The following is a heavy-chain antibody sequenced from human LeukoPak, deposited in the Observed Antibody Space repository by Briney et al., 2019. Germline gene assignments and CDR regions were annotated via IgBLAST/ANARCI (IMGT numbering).Heavy chain of an antibody. Sequence: SCKVSGYTLTELSMNWVRQAPGKGPEWVSSISSTSIYRYYGDSVKGRFTISRDNAKNSLYLQMNSLRAEDTALYYCARTSTKGAFDIWGQGTMVTVSS. D-gene: IGHD5/OR15-5a*01. CDR2: ISSTSIYR. J-gene: IGHJ3*02. CDR3: ARTSTKGAFDI. V-gene: IGHV3-21*04. CDR1: GYTLTELS.